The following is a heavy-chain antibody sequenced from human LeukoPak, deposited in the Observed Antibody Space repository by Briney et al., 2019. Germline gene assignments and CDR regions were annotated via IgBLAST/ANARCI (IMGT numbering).Heavy chain of an antibody. V-gene: IGHV4-4*07. CDR1: GGSISSYY. D-gene: IGHD3-3*01. Sequence: SETLSLTCTVSGGSISSYYWSWIRQPAGKGLEWIGRIYTSGSTNYNPSLKSRVTMSVDTSKNQFSLKLSSVTAADTAMYYCARRPATYYDFWSGYPHNWFDPWGQGTLVTVSS. CDR3: ARRPATYYDFWSGYPHNWFDP. J-gene: IGHJ5*02. CDR2: IYTSGST.